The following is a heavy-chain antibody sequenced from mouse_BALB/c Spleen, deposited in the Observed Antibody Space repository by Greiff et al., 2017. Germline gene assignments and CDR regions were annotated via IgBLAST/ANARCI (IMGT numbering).Heavy chain of an antibody. CDR1: GFTFSSYG. CDR3: ARWGGNYLYWCFDF. D-gene: IGHD2-1*01. Sequence: EVQRVESGGGLVQPGGSRKLSCAASGFTFSSYGMHWVRQAPEKGLEWVAYISSGSSNIYYADTVKGRFTISRDNPKNTLFLQMSSLRSEDTAMYYCARWGGNYLYWCFDFWGAGTTVTVSS. V-gene: IGHV5-17*02. J-gene: IGHJ1*01. CDR2: ISSGSSNI.